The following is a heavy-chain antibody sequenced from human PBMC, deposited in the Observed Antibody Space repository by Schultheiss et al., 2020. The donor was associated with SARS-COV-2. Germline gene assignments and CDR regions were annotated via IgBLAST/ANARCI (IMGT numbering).Heavy chain of an antibody. CDR2: IYHSGST. J-gene: IGHJ3*02. Sequence: LETLSLTCTVSGYSISSGYYWGWIRQPPGKGLEWIGSIYHSGSTYYNPSLKSRVTISVDTSKNQFSLKLSSVTAADTAVYYCARVLSSSWYDAFDIWGQGTMDTVSS. CDR1: GYSISSGYY. V-gene: IGHV4-38-2*02. D-gene: IGHD6-13*01. CDR3: ARVLSSSWYDAFDI.